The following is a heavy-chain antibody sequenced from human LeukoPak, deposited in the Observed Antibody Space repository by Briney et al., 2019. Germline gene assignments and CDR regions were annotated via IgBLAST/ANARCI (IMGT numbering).Heavy chain of an antibody. CDR1: GFTFSDSW. J-gene: IGHJ6*02. CDR2: MNQDGSEK. V-gene: IGHV3-7*01. CDR3: ATYTHWVAGDV. Sequence: PGGSLRLSCGASGFTFSDSWMSWVRQAPGKGLEWVANMNQDGSEKDYVDSVKGRSTISRDDARNSLYLQMSSLRAEDTAVYYCATYTHWVAGDVWGQGTTVTVSS. D-gene: IGHD3-16*01.